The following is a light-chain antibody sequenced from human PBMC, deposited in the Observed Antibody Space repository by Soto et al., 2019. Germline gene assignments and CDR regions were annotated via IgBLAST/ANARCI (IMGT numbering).Light chain of an antibody. V-gene: IGKV2-28*01. CDR1: QSLLHSNGFDY. Sequence: EIVMTQSPLSLPVTPGEPPSISCRSSQSLLHSNGFDYLDWYLQKPGQSPQLLIYLGSNRASGVPDRFSGSGSGTDFTLRISRMEAEDVGVYYCMQALQTPPTFGQGTKVEVK. J-gene: IGKJ1*01. CDR2: LGS. CDR3: MQALQTPPT.